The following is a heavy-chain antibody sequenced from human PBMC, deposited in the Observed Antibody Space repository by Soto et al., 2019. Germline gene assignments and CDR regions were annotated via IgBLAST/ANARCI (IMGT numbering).Heavy chain of an antibody. Sequence: LSLPCTVSGGAINSTFYYWGWIRQPPGKGLEWIGSSNYGGPTYYSPPLQRRATISLDTAKNHFSLNLRSVTAADTAVYYCARHGAYSTSVYYYYGMDVWGQGTTVTVSS. D-gene: IGHD6-13*01. CDR3: ARHGAYSTSVYYYYGMDV. CDR2: SNYGGPT. CDR1: GGAINSTFYY. V-gene: IGHV4-39*01. J-gene: IGHJ6*02.